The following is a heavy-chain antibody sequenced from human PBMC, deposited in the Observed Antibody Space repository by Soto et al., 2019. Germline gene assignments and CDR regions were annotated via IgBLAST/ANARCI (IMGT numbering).Heavy chain of an antibody. CDR1: GFTLTGSA. J-gene: IGHJ4*02. D-gene: IGHD6-19*01. CDR2: ISGTTGGT. V-gene: IGHV3-23*01. Sequence: PRGSLRLSCAESGFTLTGSAMSWVRQAPGKGLEWVSTISGTTGGTYYADPVKGGYTISRDNTNNTPILQMSSLRAEDTALYYAAERVPVPGTRYFDYWGQGTLVTVSS. CDR3: AERVPVPGTRYFDY.